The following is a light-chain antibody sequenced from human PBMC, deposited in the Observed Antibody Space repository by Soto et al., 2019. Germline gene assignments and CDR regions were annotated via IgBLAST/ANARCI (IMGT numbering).Light chain of an antibody. Sequence: DIQMTQSPSTLSASVGDRVTITCRASESMSNCLAWYQQKPGKAPKLLISGASSLQSGVPSRFSGSASGTEFTLTLRSLQPDDIASYYCKQCHRYLTFGQGTKVEMK. CDR1: ESMSNC. CDR3: KQCHRYLT. V-gene: IGKV1-5*01. CDR2: GAS. J-gene: IGKJ1*01.